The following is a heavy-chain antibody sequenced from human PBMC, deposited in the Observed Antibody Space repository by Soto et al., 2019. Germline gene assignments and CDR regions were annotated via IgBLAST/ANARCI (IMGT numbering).Heavy chain of an antibody. CDR3: AREGEPYYFDY. J-gene: IGHJ4*02. CDR1: GFTFSSYA. V-gene: IGHV3-30-3*01. CDR2: ISYDGSNK. Sequence: GGSLRLSCAASGFTFSSYAMHWVRQAPGKGLEWVAVISYDGSNKYYADSVKGRFTISRDNSKNTLYLQMNNLRAEDTAVYYCAREGEPYYFDYWGQGTLVTVSS. D-gene: IGHD3-16*01.